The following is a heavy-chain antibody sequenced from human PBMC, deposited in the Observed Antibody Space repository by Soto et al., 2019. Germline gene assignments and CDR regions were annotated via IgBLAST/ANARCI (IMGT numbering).Heavy chain of an antibody. CDR1: GFSLTTSGVG. V-gene: IGHV2-5*02. D-gene: IGHD3-3*01. CDR2: IYWDDDK. Sequence: QITLNESGPTQVKPRQTLTLTWTFSGFSLTTSGVGVGWIRQSPGKAPEWLALIYWDDDKRYSPSLKSRLTITKDTSKNQVVLTMADLDPADTATYYCAHRVLRTVFGLVTTTAIYFDSWGQGTPVAVSS. J-gene: IGHJ4*02. CDR3: AHRVLRTVFGLVTTTAIYFDS.